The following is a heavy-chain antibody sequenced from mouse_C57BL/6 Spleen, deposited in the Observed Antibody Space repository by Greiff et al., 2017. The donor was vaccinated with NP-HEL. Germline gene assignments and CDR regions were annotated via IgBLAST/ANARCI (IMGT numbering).Heavy chain of an antibody. V-gene: IGHV1-69*01. D-gene: IGHD1-1*01. Sequence: VQLQQPGAELVMPGASVKLSCKASGYTFTSYWMHWVKQRPGQGLEWIGEIDPSDSYTNYNQKFKGKSTLTVDKSSSTAYMQLSSLTSEDSAVYYCARTNYDGSSLYYFDYWGQGTTLTVSS. J-gene: IGHJ2*01. CDR1: GYTFTSYW. CDR3: ARTNYDGSSLYYFDY. CDR2: IDPSDSYT.